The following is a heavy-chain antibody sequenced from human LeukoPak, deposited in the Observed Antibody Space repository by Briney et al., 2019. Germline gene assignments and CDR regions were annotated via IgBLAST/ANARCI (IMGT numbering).Heavy chain of an antibody. Sequence: PSETLSLTCTVSGGSISSRSYYWGWIRQPPGKGLEWIGSIYYKGNTYLNPSLKSRVTISVDTSKNQFSLKLSSVTAADTAVYYCASYPDYVWGSYRYVDGGWGQGTLVTVSS. J-gene: IGHJ4*02. CDR1: GGSISSRSYY. D-gene: IGHD3-16*02. CDR3: ASYPDYVWGSYRYVDGG. V-gene: IGHV4-39*07. CDR2: IYYKGNT.